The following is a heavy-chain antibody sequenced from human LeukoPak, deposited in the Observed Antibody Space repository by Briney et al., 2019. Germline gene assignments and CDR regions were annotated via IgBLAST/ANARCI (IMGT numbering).Heavy chain of an antibody. D-gene: IGHD1-26*01. Sequence: PGGSLRLSCAASGFTFSSYGMHWVRQAPGKGLEWVAFIRYDGSNKYYADSVKGRFTISRDNSKNTLYLQMNSLRAEDTAVYYCAKDPTPYSGSPVSEDIWGQGTMVTVSS. CDR2: IRYDGSNK. V-gene: IGHV3-30*02. CDR1: GFTFSSYG. CDR3: AKDPTPYSGSPVSEDI. J-gene: IGHJ3*02.